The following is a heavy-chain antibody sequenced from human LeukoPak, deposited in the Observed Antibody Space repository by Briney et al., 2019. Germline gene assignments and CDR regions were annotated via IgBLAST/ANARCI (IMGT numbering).Heavy chain of an antibody. J-gene: IGHJ6*02. D-gene: IGHD3-22*01. Sequence: SQTLSLTCAISGDSFSSNSAAWNWIRQSPSRGLEWLGRTYYRSKWYNDYAVSVKSRITINPDTSKNQFSLQLNSVTPEDTAVYYCARDWLYYYDSSGYRPIYYYYYGMDVWGQGTTVTVSS. CDR3: ARDWLYYYDSSGYRPIYYYYYGMDV. CDR1: GDSFSSNSAA. V-gene: IGHV6-1*01. CDR2: TYYRSKWYN.